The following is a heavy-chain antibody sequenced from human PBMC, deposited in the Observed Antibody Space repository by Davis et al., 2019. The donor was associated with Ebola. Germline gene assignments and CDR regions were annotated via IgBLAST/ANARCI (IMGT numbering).Heavy chain of an antibody. Sequence: PAGSLRLSCAVSGFIFSNYAMHWVRQAPGKGLEWVSTIDGPTTNTHYGESVKGRFTISRDNSKNPLFLQRNSLRAEDTAIYYCTSWVVAHFDYWGQGTPVTVSS. V-gene: IGHV3-23*01. CDR1: GFIFSNYA. D-gene: IGHD5-12*01. J-gene: IGHJ4*02. CDR3: TSWVVAHFDY. CDR2: IDGPTTNT.